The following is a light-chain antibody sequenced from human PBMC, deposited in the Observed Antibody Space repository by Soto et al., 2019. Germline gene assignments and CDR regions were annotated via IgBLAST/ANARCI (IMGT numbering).Light chain of an antibody. CDR2: NVN. J-gene: IGLJ1*01. CDR1: SRDIGGYDF. Sequence: QSALTQPPSASGSPGQAVTISCTGTSRDIGGYDFVSWYQVRPGEAPQLIIYNVNGRPSGVPRRFSGSKSGNTASLTVSCLPAVDEADYYCSSYSGNNFCVFGTGTKVTVL. CDR3: SSYSGNNFCV. V-gene: IGLV2-8*01.